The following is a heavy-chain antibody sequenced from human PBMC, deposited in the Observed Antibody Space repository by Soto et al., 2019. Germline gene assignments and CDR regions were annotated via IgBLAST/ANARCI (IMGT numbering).Heavy chain of an antibody. D-gene: IGHD6-13*01. CDR3: GRAPRGSSTWYTAY. V-gene: IGHV1-18*01. Sequence: QVQLVQSGAEVKKPGASVKVSCKASGYTFTNYGISWVRQAPGQGLEWMGWISAYNGDTNYAQNLQGRVTXXTXTXXRTVYMELRSLRSDDTAVYYCGRAPRGSSTWYTAYWGQGTLVTVSS. CDR2: ISAYNGDT. J-gene: IGHJ4*02. CDR1: GYTFTNYG.